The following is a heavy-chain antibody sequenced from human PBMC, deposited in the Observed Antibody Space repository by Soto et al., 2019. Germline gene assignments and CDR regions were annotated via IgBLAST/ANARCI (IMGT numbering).Heavy chain of an antibody. D-gene: IGHD2-21*02. Sequence: GECFKISCEGSGFIFSRYKIGWVRKMPGKGLEWMGIINPGNSDTTYSPSFQGQVTISADNSINTAYLQWSSLRASDTAMYYCMRSYGDSYYFYYGMDVWGQGTTVTAP. CDR2: INPGNSDT. CDR1: GFIFSRYK. J-gene: IGHJ6*02. CDR3: MRSYGDSYYFYYGMDV. V-gene: IGHV5-51*01.